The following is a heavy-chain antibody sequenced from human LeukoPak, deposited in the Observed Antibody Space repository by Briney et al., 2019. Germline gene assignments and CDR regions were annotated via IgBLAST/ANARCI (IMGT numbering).Heavy chain of an antibody. Sequence: GSSEQVSHMDSGYSLTSYGLSWLRPAPGQGRTWMGWISAYNGNTNYAQKLQGRVTMTTDTATSTAYMELRSLRSDDTAVYYCARDTGPAATILDYWGQGTLVTVSS. D-gene: IGHD2-2*01. CDR2: ISAYNGNT. CDR1: GYSLTSYG. CDR3: ARDTGPAATILDY. V-gene: IGHV1-18*01. J-gene: IGHJ4*02.